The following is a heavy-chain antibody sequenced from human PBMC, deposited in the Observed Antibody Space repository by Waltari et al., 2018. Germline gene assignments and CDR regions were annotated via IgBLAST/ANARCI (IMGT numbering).Heavy chain of an antibody. CDR2: ISSSSSYI. Sequence: EVQLVESGGGLVKPGGSLRLSCAASGFTFSSYSMNWVRQAPGKGLEWVSSISSSSSYIYYADSVKGRFTISRDNAKNSLYLQMNSLRAEDTAVYYCARTGSHDYRIYYYYYYMDVWGKGTTVTVSS. CDR1: GFTFSSYS. CDR3: ARTGSHDYRIYYYYYYMDV. V-gene: IGHV3-21*01. D-gene: IGHD4-4*01. J-gene: IGHJ6*03.